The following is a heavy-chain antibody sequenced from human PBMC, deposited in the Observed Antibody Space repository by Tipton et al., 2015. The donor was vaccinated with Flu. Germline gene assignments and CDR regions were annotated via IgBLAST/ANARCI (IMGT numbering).Heavy chain of an antibody. CDR2: INSDGTTT. D-gene: IGHD6-13*01. Sequence: SLRLSCEASGFTFSKYWMHWVRQGPGKGLLWVSRINSDGTTTTYADSVKGRFTISRDNAKNTLYLQMSSLRAEDTAVYYCAGEQSSSFGGYYYGMDVWGQGTTVTVFS. CDR1: GFTFSKYW. V-gene: IGHV3-74*01. J-gene: IGHJ6*02. CDR3: AGEQSSSFGGYYYGMDV.